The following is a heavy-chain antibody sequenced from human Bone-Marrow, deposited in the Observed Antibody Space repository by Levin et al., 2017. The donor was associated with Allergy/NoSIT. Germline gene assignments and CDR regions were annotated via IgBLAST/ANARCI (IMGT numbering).Heavy chain of an antibody. V-gene: IGHV3-30*04. CDR2: ISYDGSNK. CDR1: GFTFSSYA. Sequence: LSLTCAASGFTFSSYAMHWVRQAPGKGLEWVAVISYDGSNKYYADSVKGRFTISRDNSKNTLYLQMNSLRAEDTAVYYCARDRVIYSSSWYGMDVWGQGTTVTVSS. D-gene: IGHD6-13*01. CDR3: ARDRVIYSSSWYGMDV. J-gene: IGHJ6*02.